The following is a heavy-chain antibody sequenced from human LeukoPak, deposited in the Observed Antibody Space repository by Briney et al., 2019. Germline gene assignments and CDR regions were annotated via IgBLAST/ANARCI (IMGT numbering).Heavy chain of an antibody. J-gene: IGHJ4*02. V-gene: IGHV3-53*05. Sequence: GGSLRLSCAASGFTVSSNYMSWVRQAPGKGLEWVTVIYNGDGTYYADSVKGRFTISRDNSKNTLYLQMNSLRAEDTAVYYCARFPDYYASGSYWGQGTLVTVSS. CDR3: ARFPDYYASGSY. D-gene: IGHD3-10*01. CDR2: IYNGDGT. CDR1: GFTVSSNY.